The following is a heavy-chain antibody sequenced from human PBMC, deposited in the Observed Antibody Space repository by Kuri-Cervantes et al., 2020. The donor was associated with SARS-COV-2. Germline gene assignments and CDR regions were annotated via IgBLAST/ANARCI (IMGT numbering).Heavy chain of an antibody. CDR3: ARTIFGVVIIANWFDP. V-gene: IGHV4-38-2*02. Sequence: SETLSLTCTVSGYSISSGYYWGWIRQPPGKGLEWIGSIYHSGSTYYNPSLKSRVTISDTSKNQFSLKLSSVTAADTAVYYCARTIFGVVIIANWFDPWGQGTLVTVSS. J-gene: IGHJ5*02. CDR1: GYSISSGYY. D-gene: IGHD3-3*01. CDR2: IYHSGST.